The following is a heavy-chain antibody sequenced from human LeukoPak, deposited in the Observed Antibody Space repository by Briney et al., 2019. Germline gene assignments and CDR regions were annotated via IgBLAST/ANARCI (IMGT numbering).Heavy chain of an antibody. CDR2: ISGGGGST. CDR1: GFTFSNYA. Sequence: PGGSLRLSCAASGFTFSNYAMTWVRQAPGKGLEWVSAISGGGGSTYYADSVKGRFTISRDNSKNTLYLQMNSLRAEDTAVYYCAKDSGSIAVAGAPQYPFQHWGQGTLVTVSS. CDR3: AKDSGSIAVAGAPQYPFQH. V-gene: IGHV3-23*01. D-gene: IGHD6-19*01. J-gene: IGHJ1*01.